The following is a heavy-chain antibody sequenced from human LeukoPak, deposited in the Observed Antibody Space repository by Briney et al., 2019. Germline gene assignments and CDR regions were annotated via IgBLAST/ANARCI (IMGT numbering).Heavy chain of an antibody. CDR3: ARLQWLARFNWPDY. Sequence: ASVKVSCKASGGTFSSYAISWVRQAPGQGLEWMGGIIPIFGTANYAQKFQGRVTITADESTSTAYMELSSLRSEDTAVYYCARLQWLARFNWPDYWGQGTLVTVSS. V-gene: IGHV1-69*13. D-gene: IGHD6-19*01. CDR1: GGTFSSYA. CDR2: IIPIFGTA. J-gene: IGHJ4*02.